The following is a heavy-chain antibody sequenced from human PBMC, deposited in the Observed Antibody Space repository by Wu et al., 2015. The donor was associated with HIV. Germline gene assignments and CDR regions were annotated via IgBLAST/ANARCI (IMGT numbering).Heavy chain of an antibody. J-gene: IGHJ3*02. CDR3: ARGSGVGDSTSRDAFDI. D-gene: IGHD1-26*01. CDR1: GYTFTGYY. V-gene: IGHV1-2*02. Sequence: QVQLVQSGAEVKKPGASVKVSCKASGYTFTGYYMHWVRQAPGQGLEWMGWINPNSGGTNYAQKFQGRVTMTRDTSISTAYMELSRLRSDDTAVYYCARGSGVGDSTSRDAFDIWGQGTMVTVSS. CDR2: INPNSGGT.